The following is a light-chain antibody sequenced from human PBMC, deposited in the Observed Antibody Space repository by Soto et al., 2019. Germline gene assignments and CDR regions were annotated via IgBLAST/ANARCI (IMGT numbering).Light chain of an antibody. CDR2: VVS. CDR3: SSYAGSNNPVV. J-gene: IGLJ2*01. CDR1: SSDVGGYNY. Sequence: QSALTQPPSASGSPGQSVTISCTGTSSDVGGYNYVSWYQQHPGKAPKLMIYVVSKRPSGVPDRFSGSKSGNTASLTVSGLQAEDEADYYCSSYAGSNNPVVFGGGTQLTVL. V-gene: IGLV2-8*01.